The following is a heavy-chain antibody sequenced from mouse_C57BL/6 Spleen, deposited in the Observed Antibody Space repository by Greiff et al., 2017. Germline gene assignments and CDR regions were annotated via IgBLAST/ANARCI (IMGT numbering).Heavy chain of an antibody. CDR3: ARGGGYYSDYDWYFDV. D-gene: IGHD2-13*01. CDR1: GYTFTSYW. Sequence: QVQLQQPGAELVKPGASVKLSCKASGYTFTSYWMHWVKQRPGRGLEWIGRIDPNSGGTKYNEKFKSKATLTVDTPSSTAYLQLSSLTSEDSAVXNCARGGGYYSDYDWYFDVWGTGTTLTVSS. CDR2: IDPNSGGT. V-gene: IGHV1-72*01. J-gene: IGHJ1*03.